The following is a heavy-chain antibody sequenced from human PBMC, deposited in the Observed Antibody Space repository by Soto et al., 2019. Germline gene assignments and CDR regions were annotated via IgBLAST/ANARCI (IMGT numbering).Heavy chain of an antibody. V-gene: IGHV4-39*01. CDR1: GGSISSSSYY. CDR3: AKDYGDDDAFDI. J-gene: IGHJ3*02. Sequence: PSETLSLTCTVSGGSISSSSYYWGWIRQPPGKGLEWIGSIYYSGSTYYNPPLKSRVTISVDTSKNQFSLKLSSVTAADTAVYYCAKDYGDDDAFDIWGQGTMVTVSS. CDR2: IYYSGST. D-gene: IGHD4-17*01.